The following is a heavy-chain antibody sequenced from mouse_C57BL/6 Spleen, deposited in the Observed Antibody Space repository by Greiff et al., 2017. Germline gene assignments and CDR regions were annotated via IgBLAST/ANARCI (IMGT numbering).Heavy chain of an antibody. D-gene: IGHD1-1*01. CDR3: ARSVGNYFGY. Sequence: QVQLQQSGPELVKPGASVKLSCTASGYTFTSYDINWVKQRPGQGLEWIGWIYPGDGSTKYNEKFKGKATLTVDTSSSTAYMELHSLTSEDSAVYFCARSVGNYFGYWGQGTTLTVSS. CDR1: GYTFTSYD. V-gene: IGHV1-85*01. J-gene: IGHJ2*01. CDR2: IYPGDGST.